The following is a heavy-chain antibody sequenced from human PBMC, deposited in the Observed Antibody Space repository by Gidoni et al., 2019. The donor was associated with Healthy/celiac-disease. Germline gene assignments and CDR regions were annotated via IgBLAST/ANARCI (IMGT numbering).Heavy chain of an antibody. D-gene: IGHD2-15*01. V-gene: IGHV1-69*01. CDR3: ARDKGGPLTPLDY. CDR2: IIPIFGTA. Sequence: QVQLVQSGAEVRKPGSSVKVSCKASGGTFSSYAISGVRKAPGQGLEWMGGIIPIFGTANYAQKFQGRVTITADESTSTAYMELSSLRSEDTAVYYCARDKGGPLTPLDYWGQGTLVTVSS. J-gene: IGHJ4*02. CDR1: GGTFSSYA.